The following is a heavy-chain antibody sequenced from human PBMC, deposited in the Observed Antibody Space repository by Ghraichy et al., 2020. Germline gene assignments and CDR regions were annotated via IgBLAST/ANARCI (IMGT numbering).Heavy chain of an antibody. Sequence: SETLSLTCTVSGGSISSYYWSWIRQPPGKGLEWIGYIYYSGSTNYNPSLKSRVTISVDTSKNQFSLKLSSVTAADTAVYYCARDPAHYDFWSGYRKNYYMDVWGKGTTVTVSS. CDR2: IYYSGST. CDR3: ARDPAHYDFWSGYRKNYYMDV. V-gene: IGHV4-59*01. J-gene: IGHJ6*03. CDR1: GGSISSYY. D-gene: IGHD3-3*01.